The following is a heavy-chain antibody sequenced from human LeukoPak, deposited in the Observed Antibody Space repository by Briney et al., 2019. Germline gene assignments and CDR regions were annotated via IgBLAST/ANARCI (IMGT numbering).Heavy chain of an antibody. V-gene: IGHV4-59*01. J-gene: IGHJ6*01. Sequence: SETLSLTCTVSGGSISSYYWSWIRQPPGKGLEWIGYIHYSGSTNYNPSLESRVTISIDTSKNQFSLKLSSVTAADTAVYYCARSSYYDMDVWGEGTTVTVSS. CDR1: GGSISSYY. CDR3: ARSSYYDMDV. CDR2: IHYSGST.